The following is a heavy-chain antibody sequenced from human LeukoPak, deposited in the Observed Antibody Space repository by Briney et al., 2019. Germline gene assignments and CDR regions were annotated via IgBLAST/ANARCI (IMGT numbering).Heavy chain of an antibody. Sequence: PGGSLRLSCAASGFTFSSYSMNWVRQAPGKGLEWVSSISSSSSYIYYADSVKGRFTISRDNAKNSLYLQMNSLRAEDTAVYYCARGEREQLFHDAFDIWGQGTMVTVSS. J-gene: IGHJ3*02. D-gene: IGHD6-13*01. CDR1: GFTFSSYS. CDR2: ISSSSSYI. V-gene: IGHV3-21*01. CDR3: ARGEREQLFHDAFDI.